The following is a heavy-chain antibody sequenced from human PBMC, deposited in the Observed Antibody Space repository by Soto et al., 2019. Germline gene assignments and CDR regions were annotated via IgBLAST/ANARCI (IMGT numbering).Heavy chain of an antibody. Sequence: QVQLVQSGAEMKKPGASVKVSCKASGYTFTGYYMHWVQQAPGQGLEWMGWINPNSGGTNYAQKFQGRVTMTRDTSISTAYMELSRLRSDDTAVYYCARDLGVGAPRDWFDPWGQGTLVTVSS. J-gene: IGHJ5*02. CDR3: ARDLGVGAPRDWFDP. D-gene: IGHD1-26*01. CDR2: INPNSGGT. V-gene: IGHV1-2*02. CDR1: GYTFTGYY.